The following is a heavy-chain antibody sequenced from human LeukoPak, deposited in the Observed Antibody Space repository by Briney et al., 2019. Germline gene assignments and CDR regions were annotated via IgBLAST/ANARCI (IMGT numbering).Heavy chain of an antibody. CDR2: INSDGIST. Sequence: PGGSLRLSCAASGFTLRSYWMHWVRQAPGKGLVWVSRINSDGISTTYADSVKGRFTISRDNAKNTLYLQMNSLRAEDTAVYYCARARIMITFGGVIEPFDYWGQGTLVTVSS. CDR1: GFTLRSYW. CDR3: ARARIMITFGGVIEPFDY. J-gene: IGHJ4*02. D-gene: IGHD3-16*02. V-gene: IGHV3-74*01.